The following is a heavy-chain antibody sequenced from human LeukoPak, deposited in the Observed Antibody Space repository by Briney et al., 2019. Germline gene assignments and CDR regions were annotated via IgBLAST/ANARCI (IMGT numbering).Heavy chain of an antibody. CDR2: ISSSSSYT. CDR3: ARVSRSYGGYVAPYDY. D-gene: IGHD4-17*01. CDR1: GFTFSDYY. Sequence: PGGSLRLSCAASGFTFSDYYMSWIRQAPGKGLEWVSYISSSSSYTSYADSVKGRFTISRDNAKNSLYLQMNSLRAEDTAVYYCARVSRSYGGYVAPYDYWGQGTLVTVSS. J-gene: IGHJ4*02. V-gene: IGHV3-11*06.